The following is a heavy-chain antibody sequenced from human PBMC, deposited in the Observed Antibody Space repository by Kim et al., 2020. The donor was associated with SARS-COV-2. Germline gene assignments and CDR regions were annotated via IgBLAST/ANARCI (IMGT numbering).Heavy chain of an antibody. J-gene: IGHJ3*02. CDR2: ISGSGGST. V-gene: IGHV3-23*01. Sequence: GGSLRLSCAASGFTFSSYAMSWVRQAPGKGLEWVSAISGSGGSTYYADSVKGRFTISRDNSKNTLYLQMNSLRAEDTAVYYCYYYDSSGYYNTDAFDIWGQGTMVTVSS. D-gene: IGHD3-22*01. CDR3: YYYDSSGYYNTDAFDI. CDR1: GFTFSSYA.